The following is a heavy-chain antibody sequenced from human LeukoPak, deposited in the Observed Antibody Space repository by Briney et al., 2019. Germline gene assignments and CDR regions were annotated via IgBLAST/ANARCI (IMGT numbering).Heavy chain of an antibody. CDR3: ARDPPSYDSSDPTDFDY. CDR2: IKQDGSEK. Sequence: PGGSLRLSCAASGFTFSSYWMSWVRQAPGKGLEWVANIKQDGSEKYYVDSVKGRFTISRDNAKNSLYLQMNSLRAEDMAVYYCARDPPSYDSSDPTDFDYWGQGTLVTVSS. D-gene: IGHD3-22*01. CDR1: GFTFSSYW. V-gene: IGHV3-7*01. J-gene: IGHJ4*02.